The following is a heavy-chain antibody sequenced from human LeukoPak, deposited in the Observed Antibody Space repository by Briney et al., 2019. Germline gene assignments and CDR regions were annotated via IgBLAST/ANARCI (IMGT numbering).Heavy chain of an antibody. J-gene: IGHJ4*02. CDR2: INHDGSST. CDR3: AKRDSSGSYYFDY. Sequence: PGGSLRLSCATSGFTFTTFWMHWVRQAPGKGLVWVSRINHDGSSTNYADSVKGRFTISRDNAKNTLYLQMNSLRAEDTAVFYCAKRDSSGSYYFDYWGQGTLVTVSS. CDR1: GFTFTTFW. V-gene: IGHV3-74*01. D-gene: IGHD3-22*01.